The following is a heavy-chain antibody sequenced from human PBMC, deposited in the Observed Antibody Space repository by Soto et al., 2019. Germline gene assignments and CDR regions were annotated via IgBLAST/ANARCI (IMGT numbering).Heavy chain of an antibody. CDR2: IYDGGTT. D-gene: IGHD3-10*01. CDR3: VRDMVRGVITLWNWFDP. V-gene: IGHV4-30-4*01. J-gene: IGHJ5*02. Sequence: SETLSVTYTVAGGSISSAADCWSWIRQSPDKGLEWIGHIYDGGTTYSSPSLKGRVTISVDTSKNQFSLKLSSVTAADTAVYYCVRDMVRGVITLWNWFDPWCQGTLVTVS. CDR1: GGSISSAADC.